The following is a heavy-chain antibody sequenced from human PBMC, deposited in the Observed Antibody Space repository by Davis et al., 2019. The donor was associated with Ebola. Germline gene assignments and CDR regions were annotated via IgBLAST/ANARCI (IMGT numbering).Heavy chain of an antibody. J-gene: IGHJ4*02. Sequence: GESLKISCAVSGFTFSTYAMSWVRQAPGKGLEWVSSVSGTGGTTYYAEFVEGRFTISRDNTKSTLHLQMNSLRVEDTAIYYCAKDADEDDYGLFDNWGQGALVSVSS. D-gene: IGHD4-17*01. CDR3: AKDADEDDYGLFDN. CDR2: VSGTGGTT. CDR1: GFTFSTYA. V-gene: IGHV3-23*01.